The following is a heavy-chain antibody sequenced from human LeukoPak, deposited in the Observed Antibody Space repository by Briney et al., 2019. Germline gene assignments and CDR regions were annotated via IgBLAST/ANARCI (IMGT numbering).Heavy chain of an antibody. CDR1: GFTFSSYG. CDR3: AKDYRSGAFDY. J-gene: IGHJ4*02. D-gene: IGHD3-10*01. Sequence: GGSLRLSCVASGFTFSSYGMHWVRQAPGKGLEWVAIIWSDGSNQYYADSVKGRFTISKDTFKNTVYLQMNSLRAEDTAVYYCAKDYRSGAFDYWGQGTLVTVSS. V-gene: IGHV3-33*06. CDR2: IWSDGSNQ.